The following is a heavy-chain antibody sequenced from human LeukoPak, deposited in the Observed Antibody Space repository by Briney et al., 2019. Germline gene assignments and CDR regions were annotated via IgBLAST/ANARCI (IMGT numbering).Heavy chain of an antibody. CDR1: GGSFSGYY. D-gene: IGHD6-13*01. CDR2: INHSGST. J-gene: IGHJ4*02. V-gene: IGHV4-34*01. CDR3: ASTQGNSSSWYFD. Sequence: PSETLSLTCAVYGGSFSGYYWSWIRQPPGKGLEWIGEINHSGSTNYNPSLKSRVTISVDTSKNQFSLKLSSVTAADTAVYYCASTQGNSSSWYFDWGQGTLVTVSS.